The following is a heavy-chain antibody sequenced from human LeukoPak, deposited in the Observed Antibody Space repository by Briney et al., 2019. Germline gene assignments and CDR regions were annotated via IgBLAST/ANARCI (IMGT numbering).Heavy chain of an antibody. CDR2: IQYDGSNK. CDR1: EFTFSSYG. Sequence: GGSLRLSCATSEFTFSSYGMHWVRQAPGKGLEWVSFIQYDGSNKYYADSVKGRFTISRDNSKKTLYLQMNSLRDEDTAVYYCAKEKWRGQWLAYFDYWGQGTLVTVSS. D-gene: IGHD6-19*01. V-gene: IGHV3-30*02. CDR3: AKEKWRGQWLAYFDY. J-gene: IGHJ4*02.